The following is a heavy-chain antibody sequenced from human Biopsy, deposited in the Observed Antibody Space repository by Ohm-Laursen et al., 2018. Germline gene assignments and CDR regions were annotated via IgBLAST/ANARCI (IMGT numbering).Heavy chain of an antibody. V-gene: IGHV3-73*01. D-gene: IGHD5-12*01. Sequence: SLRLSCTASGFNLSAFALHWVRQASGRGLEWVGRIKKKSNNDATAYAESMKGRFSIFRDDSKSTSFLQMNSLKIEGEAVYFCTRSAGYGYDYWGQGILVTVSS. CDR2: IKKKSNNDAT. CDR3: TRSAGYGYDY. J-gene: IGHJ4*02. CDR1: GFNLSAFA.